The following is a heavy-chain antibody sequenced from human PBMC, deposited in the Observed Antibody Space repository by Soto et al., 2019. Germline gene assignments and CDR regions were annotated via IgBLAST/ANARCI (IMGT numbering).Heavy chain of an antibody. D-gene: IGHD3-22*01. CDR1: GGTFSSYA. V-gene: IGHV1-69*13. Sequence: RASVKVSCKASGGTFSSYAISWVRQAPGQGLEWMGGIIPIFGTANYAQKFQGRVTITADESTSTVYMELSSLRSEDTAVYYCARDHRYDSSGYYSGSGLFDYWGQGTLVTVSS. CDR2: IIPIFGTA. CDR3: ARDHRYDSSGYYSGSGLFDY. J-gene: IGHJ4*02.